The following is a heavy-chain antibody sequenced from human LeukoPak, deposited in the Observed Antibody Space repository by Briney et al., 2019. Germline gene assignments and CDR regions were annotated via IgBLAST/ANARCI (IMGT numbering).Heavy chain of an antibody. D-gene: IGHD5-18*01. CDR2: IYSGGST. Sequence: GGSLRLSCAASGFTVTSNYMTWVRQVPGKGLEWVSAIYSGGSTYYADSVKGRLTISRDNSNNTLYLQMNSLRVEDTAVYFCATGYTYGPGAFDIWGQGTMVTISS. CDR1: GFTVTSNY. J-gene: IGHJ3*02. CDR3: ATGYTYGPGAFDI. V-gene: IGHV3-53*01.